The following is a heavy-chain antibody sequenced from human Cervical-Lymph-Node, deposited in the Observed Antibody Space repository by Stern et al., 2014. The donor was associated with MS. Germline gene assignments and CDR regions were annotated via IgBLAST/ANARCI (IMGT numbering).Heavy chain of an antibody. CDR3: ARDFVDTAMITRSDYLDC. D-gene: IGHD5-18*01. J-gene: IGHJ4*02. V-gene: IGHV7-4-1*02. Sequence: QVQLVQSGSELKKPGASVKVSCKASGYTLTNYPINWVRQAPGQGLEWMGLINTKTGNSTYAQDFTGRFVFSLDTSVSTAYLQISNLKAEDTAVYYCARDFVDTAMITRSDYLDCWGQGTLVTVSS. CDR2: INTKTGNS. CDR1: GYTLTNYP.